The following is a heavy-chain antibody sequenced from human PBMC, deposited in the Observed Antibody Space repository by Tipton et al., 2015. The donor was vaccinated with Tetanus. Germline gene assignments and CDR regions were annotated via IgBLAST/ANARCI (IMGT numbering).Heavy chain of an antibody. CDR1: GASISSYY. V-gene: IGHV4-59*01. CDR3: ARSHVFRLTLFGEEIPRSGRFDP. Sequence: TLSLTCSVSGASISSYYWNWIRQVPGKGLEWLGNIYYSGDTDYNPSLQSRATISLDTAKKRFSLRLRSMTAADTAVYYCARSHVFRLTLFGEEIPRSGRFDPWGQGTLVTVSS. J-gene: IGHJ5*02. CDR2: IYYSGDT. D-gene: IGHD3-3*01.